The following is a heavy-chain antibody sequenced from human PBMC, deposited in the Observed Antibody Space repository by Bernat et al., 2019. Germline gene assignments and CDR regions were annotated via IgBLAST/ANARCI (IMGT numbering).Heavy chain of an antibody. CDR1: GGSISSSSYY. CDR3: ARRGSGWYPPGGWFDP. D-gene: IGHD6-19*01. J-gene: IGHJ5*02. CDR2: IYYSGST. Sequence: QLQLQESGPGLVKPSETLSLTCTVSGGSISSSSYYWGWIRQPPGKGLEWIGSIYYSGSTYYNPSLKSRVTISVDTSKNQFSLKLSSVTAADTAVYYCARRGSGWYPPGGWFDPWGQGTLVTVSS. V-gene: IGHV4-39*01.